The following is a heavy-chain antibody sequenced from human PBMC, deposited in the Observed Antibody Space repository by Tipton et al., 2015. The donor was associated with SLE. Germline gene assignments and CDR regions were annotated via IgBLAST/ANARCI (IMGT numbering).Heavy chain of an antibody. J-gene: IGHJ3*02. CDR3: ARRNSESGAFDM. Sequence: SLRLSCAASGFSFNTYAVHWVRQAPGKGLEWVAVISYDGSTKYYADSVKGRFTISRDNSKNTLYLQMGSLRAEDTAVYYCARRNSESGAFDMWGQGTLVTVSS. D-gene: IGHD3-10*01. CDR2: ISYDGSTK. V-gene: IGHV3-30*14. CDR1: GFSFNTYA.